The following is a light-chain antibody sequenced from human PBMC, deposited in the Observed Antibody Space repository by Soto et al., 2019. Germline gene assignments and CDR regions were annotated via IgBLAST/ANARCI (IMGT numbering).Light chain of an antibody. CDR1: QSISTW. CDR3: QQYHSWT. J-gene: IGKJ1*01. Sequence: DIQMTQSPSTLAASVGDRVTITCRASQSISTWMAWYQQKPGKAPQLLIYTASSLESGVPSRFSGSGSGTEFTLTISSLQPDDFATYLRQQYHSWTFGQRTKVEVK. V-gene: IGKV1-5*03. CDR2: TAS.